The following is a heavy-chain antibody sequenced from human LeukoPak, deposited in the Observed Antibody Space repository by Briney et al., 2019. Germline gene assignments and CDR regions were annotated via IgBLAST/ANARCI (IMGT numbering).Heavy chain of an antibody. J-gene: IGHJ4*02. V-gene: IGHV3-74*01. D-gene: IGHD6-13*01. CDR1: GFTFSDYW. CDR2: VTGDATST. Sequence: GGSLRLSCAASGFTFSDYWMHWVRQVPGKGPLWVSHVTGDATSTSYVESVKGRFTISRDNAKNTLYLQMSSLRAEDTAVYYCARGAGGFDYWGQGILVTVSS. CDR3: ARGAGGFDY.